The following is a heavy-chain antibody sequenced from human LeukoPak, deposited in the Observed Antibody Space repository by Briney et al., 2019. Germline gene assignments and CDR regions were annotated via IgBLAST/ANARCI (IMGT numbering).Heavy chain of an antibody. Sequence: SETLSLTCTVSGGSISSYYWSWIRQPPGKGLEWIGYIYYTGSTNYSPSLKSRLTISLDTSKNQFSLKLTSVTAADTAVYYCARHYVFVRGGSSFDYWGQGTLVTVSS. CDR1: GGSISSYY. V-gene: IGHV4-59*08. CDR2: IYYTGST. J-gene: IGHJ4*02. D-gene: IGHD3-16*01. CDR3: ARHYVFVRGGSSFDY.